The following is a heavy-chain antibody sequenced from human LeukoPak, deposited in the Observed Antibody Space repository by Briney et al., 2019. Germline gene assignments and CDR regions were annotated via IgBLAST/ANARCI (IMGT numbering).Heavy chain of an antibody. V-gene: IGHV3-21*01. CDR3: ARVVVAVAGPIDY. Sequence: AGGSLRLFCAASGFTFSSYSMNWVRQAPGKGLEWVSSISSSSSYIYYADSVKGRFTISRDNAKNSLYLQMNSLRAEDTAVYYCARVVVAVAGPIDYWGQGTLVTVSS. J-gene: IGHJ4*02. CDR1: GFTFSSYS. D-gene: IGHD6-19*01. CDR2: ISSSSSYI.